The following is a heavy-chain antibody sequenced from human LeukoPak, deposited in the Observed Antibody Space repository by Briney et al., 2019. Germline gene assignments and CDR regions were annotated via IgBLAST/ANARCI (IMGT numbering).Heavy chain of an antibody. CDR3: ARDRTVYYYYYMDV. J-gene: IGHJ6*03. CDR2: IKQDGSEK. CDR1: GFTFSSYW. D-gene: IGHD4-11*01. Sequence: GGSLRLSCAASGFTFSSYWMSWVRQAPGKGLEWVANIKQDGSEKYYVDSVKGRFTISRDNAKNSLYLQMNSLRAEDTAVYYCARDRTVYYYYYMDVWGKGTTVTVSS. V-gene: IGHV3-7*01.